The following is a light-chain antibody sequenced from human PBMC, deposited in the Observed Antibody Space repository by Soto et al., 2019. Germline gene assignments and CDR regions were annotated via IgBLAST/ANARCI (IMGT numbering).Light chain of an antibody. CDR2: YDS. CDR3: QVWDSSSDHLV. CDR1: NIGSKS. Sequence: SYDLTQPPSVSVAPGKTARITCGGNNIGSKSVHWYQQKPGQAPVLVIYYDSDRPSGIPERFSGSNSGNTATLTISRVEAGDEADYYCQVWDSSSDHLVFGGGTQLTVL. J-gene: IGLJ2*01. V-gene: IGLV3-21*04.